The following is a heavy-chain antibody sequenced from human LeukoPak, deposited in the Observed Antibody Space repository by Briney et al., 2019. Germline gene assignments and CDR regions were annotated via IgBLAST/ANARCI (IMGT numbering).Heavy chain of an antibody. D-gene: IGHD6-19*01. CDR1: GFTFSSYD. J-gene: IGHJ4*02. CDR3: ARDYGSGWHYFDY. CDR2: ITSGSTM. Sequence: GGSLRLSCAASGFTFSSYDMSWVRQAPGKGLEWVSYITSGSTMYYADSVKGRFTISRDNAKNSLYLQMNSLGAEDTAVYYCARDYGSGWHYFDYWGRGTLVTVSS. V-gene: IGHV3-48*03.